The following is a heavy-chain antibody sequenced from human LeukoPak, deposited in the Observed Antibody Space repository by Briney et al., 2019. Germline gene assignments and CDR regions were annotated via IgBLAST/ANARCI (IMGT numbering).Heavy chain of an antibody. D-gene: IGHD3-16*01. V-gene: IGHV4-39*07. CDR3: ARDTRLGY. Sequence: SETLSLTCTVSGGSVSSGSYYWGWTRQPPGKGLEWIGNIYYSGSTYYNPSLKSRVTISVETSKNQFSLKLNSVTAADTAVYYCARDTRLGYWGQGTLVTVSS. CDR2: IYYSGST. CDR1: GGSVSSGSYY. J-gene: IGHJ4*02.